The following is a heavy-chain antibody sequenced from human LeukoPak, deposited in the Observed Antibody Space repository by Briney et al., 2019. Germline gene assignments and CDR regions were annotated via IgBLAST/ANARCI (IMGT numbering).Heavy chain of an antibody. D-gene: IGHD3-10*01. CDR1: GCTFSSYA. CDR3: ARGISRLLWSGDPQYCFDY. J-gene: IGHJ4*02. V-gene: IGHV1-69*06. Sequence: SVKVSCKASGCTFSSYAISWVRQAPGQGLEWMGGIIPIFGGANYAQKFRGRVTITADTSTRTAYMELSSLRSEDTAVYYCARGISRLLWSGDPQYCFDYWGQGTLVTVSS. CDR2: IIPIFGGA.